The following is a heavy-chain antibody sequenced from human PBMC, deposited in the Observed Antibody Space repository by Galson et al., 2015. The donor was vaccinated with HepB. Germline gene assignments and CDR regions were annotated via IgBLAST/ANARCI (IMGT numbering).Heavy chain of an antibody. Sequence: SLRLSCAASGFTFSRYSMNWVRQAPGKGLEWVSSISSSSSYIYYADSVKGRFTISRDNAKNSLYLQMNSLRAEDTAVYYCARGDYGDYTPAEYFQHWGQGTLVTVSS. D-gene: IGHD4-17*01. CDR2: ISSSSSYI. CDR1: GFTFSRYS. V-gene: IGHV3-21*01. J-gene: IGHJ1*01. CDR3: ARGDYGDYTPAEYFQH.